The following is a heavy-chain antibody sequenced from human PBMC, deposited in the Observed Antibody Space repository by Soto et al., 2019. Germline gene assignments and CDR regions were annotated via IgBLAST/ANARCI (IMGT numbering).Heavy chain of an antibody. CDR1: GGTFSSYT. J-gene: IGHJ6*03. CDR2: IIPILGIA. V-gene: IGHV1-69*08. D-gene: IGHD5-18*01. CDR3: ARDQQLWLGYYYYYYMDV. Sequence: QVQLVQPGAEVKKPGSSVKVSCKASGGTFSSYTISWVRQAPGQGLEWMGRIIPILGIANYAQKFQGRVTITADKSTSTAYMELSSLRSEDTAVYYCARDQQLWLGYYYYYYMDVWGKGTTVTVSS.